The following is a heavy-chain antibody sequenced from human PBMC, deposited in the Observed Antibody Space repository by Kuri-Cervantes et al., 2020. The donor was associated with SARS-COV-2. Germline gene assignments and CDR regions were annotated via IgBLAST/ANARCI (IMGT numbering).Heavy chain of an antibody. V-gene: IGHV3-30*18. CDR1: GFTFSSYG. Sequence: GGSLRLSCAASGFTFSSYGMHWVRQAPGRGLEWVAVISYDGSNTYYADSVKGRFTISRDNSKNTLYLQMNSLRAEDTAVYYCAKDAGDTGMDVWGQGTTVTVSS. CDR3: AKDAGDTGMDV. J-gene: IGHJ6*02. CDR2: ISYDGSNT.